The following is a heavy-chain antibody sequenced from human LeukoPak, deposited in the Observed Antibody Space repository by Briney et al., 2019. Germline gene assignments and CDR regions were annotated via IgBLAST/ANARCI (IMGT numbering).Heavy chain of an antibody. J-gene: IGHJ3*02. V-gene: IGHV4-61*02. CDR2: IYTSGST. Sequence: SETLSLTCTVSGGSISSGSYYWSWIRQPAGKGLEWIGRIYTSGSTNYNPSLKSRVTISVDTSKNQFSLKLSSVTAADTAVYYCARDWNYGTFDIWGQGTMVTVSS. D-gene: IGHD1-7*01. CDR1: GGSISSGSYY. CDR3: ARDWNYGTFDI.